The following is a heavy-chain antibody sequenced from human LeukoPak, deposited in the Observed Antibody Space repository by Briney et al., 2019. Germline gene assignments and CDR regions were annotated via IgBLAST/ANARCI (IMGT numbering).Heavy chain of an antibody. CDR3: ARHGLLRFLEWLFPPDY. CDR1: GGSISSSSYY. CDR2: IYYSGST. J-gene: IGHJ4*02. D-gene: IGHD3-3*01. V-gene: IGHV4-39*01. Sequence: PSETLSLTCTVSGGSISSSSYYWGWIRQPPGKGLEWIGSIYYSGSTYYNPSLKSRVTISVDTSKNQFSLKLSSVTAADTAVYHCARHGLLRFLEWLFPPDYWGQGTLVTVSS.